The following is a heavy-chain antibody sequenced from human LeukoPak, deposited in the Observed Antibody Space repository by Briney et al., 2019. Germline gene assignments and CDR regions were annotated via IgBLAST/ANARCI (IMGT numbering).Heavy chain of an antibody. V-gene: IGHV3-23*01. CDR3: AKGGSGSSYTHLDC. CDR1: GFTFSSHS. J-gene: IGHJ4*02. D-gene: IGHD2-15*01. Sequence: GGSLRLSCAASGFTFSSHSMNWVRQAPGKGLEWVSGLSGSGDRTYYADSVEGRFTISRDNSTNTLYLQMNSLRAEDTAVYHCAKGGSGSSYTHLDCWGQGTLVTVSS. CDR2: LSGSGDRT.